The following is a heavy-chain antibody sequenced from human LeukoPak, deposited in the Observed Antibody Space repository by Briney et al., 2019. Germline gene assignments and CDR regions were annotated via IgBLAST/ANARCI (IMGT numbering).Heavy chain of an antibody. CDR2: ISYDGSSK. J-gene: IGHJ3*02. CDR3: ARAREAFDI. Sequence: GGSLRLSCAASGFTFSSYAMHWVRQAPDKGLEWVAVISYDGSSKYYADSVKGRFTISRDNSKNALYLQMNSLRAEDTAVYYCARAREAFDIWGQGTMVTVSS. V-gene: IGHV3-30-3*01. CDR1: GFTFSSYA.